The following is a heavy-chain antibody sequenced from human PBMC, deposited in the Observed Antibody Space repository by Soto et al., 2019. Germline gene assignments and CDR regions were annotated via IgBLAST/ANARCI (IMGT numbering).Heavy chain of an antibody. V-gene: IGHV4-39*01. CDR3: ARHPPYDILTGYRHPFDY. D-gene: IGHD3-9*01. CDR1: GGSISSSSYY. CDR2: IYYSGST. J-gene: IGHJ4*02. Sequence: QLQLQESGPGLVKPSETLSLTCTVSGGSISSSSYYWGWIRQPPGKGLEWIGSIYYSGSTYYNPSLKSRVTISVDTSKNQFSLKLSSVTAADTAVYYCARHPPYDILTGYRHPFDYWGQGTLVTVSS.